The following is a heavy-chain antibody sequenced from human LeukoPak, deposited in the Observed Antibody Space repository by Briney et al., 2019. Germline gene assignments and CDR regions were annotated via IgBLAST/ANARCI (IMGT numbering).Heavy chain of an antibody. V-gene: IGHV3-48*01. Sequence: PGGSLRLSCAASGFTFRSYAMTWVRQAPGKGLEWISYISTNSGTIWYADSVKGRFSISRDNAKNSLFLHMNSLRAEDTAVYYCVRDLTIVGVAQVHHWGQGTLVTVSS. CDR2: ISTNSGTI. CDR1: GFTFRSYA. J-gene: IGHJ5*02. CDR3: VRDLTIVGVAQVHH. D-gene: IGHD1-26*01.